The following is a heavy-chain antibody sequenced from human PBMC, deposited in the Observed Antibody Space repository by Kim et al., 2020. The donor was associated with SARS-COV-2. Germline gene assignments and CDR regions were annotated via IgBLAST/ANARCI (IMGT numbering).Heavy chain of an antibody. Sequence: VKGRVSISRDDSKNTVSLQMSSLREEDTAVYYCAKGGGPRLTAAWYYFDSWGQGTLVIVSS. V-gene: IGHV3-64D*06. D-gene: IGHD6-25*01. J-gene: IGHJ4*02. CDR3: AKGGGPRLTAAWYYFDS.